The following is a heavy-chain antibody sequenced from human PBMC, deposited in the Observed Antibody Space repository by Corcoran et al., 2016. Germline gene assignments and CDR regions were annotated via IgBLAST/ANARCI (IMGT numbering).Heavy chain of an antibody. J-gene: IGHJ4*02. D-gene: IGHD1-20*01. CDR2: ISWDGGST. CDR3: AKDISGRVTGTFLFDY. V-gene: IGHV3-43D*03. Sequence: EVQLVESGGVVVQPGGSLRLSCAASGFTFDDYAMHWVRQAPGKGLEWVSLISWDGGSTYYADSVKGRFTISRDNSKNSLYLQMNSLRAEDTALYYGAKDISGRVTGTFLFDYWGQGTLVTVSS. CDR1: GFTFDDYA.